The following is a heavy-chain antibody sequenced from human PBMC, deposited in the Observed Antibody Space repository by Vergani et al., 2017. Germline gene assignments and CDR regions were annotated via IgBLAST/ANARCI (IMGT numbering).Heavy chain of an antibody. CDR1: GGSISAGYYF. V-gene: IGHV4-61*02. CDR2: ISASGNA. CDR3: ARRGGEYYSGGKDHHRRTAFDV. D-gene: IGHD2-15*01. J-gene: IGHJ3*01. Sequence: QVQLQASGPGRVKPSQTLSLTCTMSGGSISAGYYFWSWIRQPAGKGLEWLGHISASGNASHSPSLKTQVSMSVDTSKNKFSLTVTSVTAADTAIYLCARRGGEYYSGGKDHHRRTAFDVWGQGTVVTVSS.